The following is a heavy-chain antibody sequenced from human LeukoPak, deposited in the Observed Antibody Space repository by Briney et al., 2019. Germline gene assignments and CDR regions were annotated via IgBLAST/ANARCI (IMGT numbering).Heavy chain of an antibody. CDR3: AISESFGWFDL. J-gene: IGHJ5*02. V-gene: IGHV5-51*01. D-gene: IGHD1-26*01. Sequence: GESLKISCKSSGYSFINYWIAWVRRMPGKGLEWVGIIYPGDSDTRYSPSFQGQVTISADKSITTAYLQWSSLKASDTAIYYCAISESFGWFDLWGQGTLVTVSS. CDR2: IYPGDSDT. CDR1: GYSFINYW.